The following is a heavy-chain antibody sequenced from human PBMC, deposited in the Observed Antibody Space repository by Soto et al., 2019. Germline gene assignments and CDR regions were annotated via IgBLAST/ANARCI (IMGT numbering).Heavy chain of an antibody. CDR2: ISYDGNNK. J-gene: IGHJ6*02. CDR1: GFTFSIYG. Sequence: GGSLRLSCGASGFTFSIYGMHWVRQAPGKGLEWVAIISYDGNNKYYADSVKGRFTISRDNSKNTLYLQMNSLRAEDTAVYYCARAGCDGGSCYTLVGLRYGMDVWGQGTTVTVSS. CDR3: ARAGCDGGSCYTLVGLRYGMDV. V-gene: IGHV3-30*19. D-gene: IGHD2-15*01.